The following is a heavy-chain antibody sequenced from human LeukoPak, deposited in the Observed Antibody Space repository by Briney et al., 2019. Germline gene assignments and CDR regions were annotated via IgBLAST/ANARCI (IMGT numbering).Heavy chain of an antibody. CDR1: GVSVSSYY. Sequence: SETLSLTRSVSGVSVSSYYWSWIRLSAGNGLEWIGRIYSGESVYATENTSYNPSLKSRVTMSADTSRNKVFLKLTSVTAADTAVYYCARDPTTVTTMFDSWGQGALVTVSS. D-gene: IGHD4-17*01. CDR3: ARDPTTVTTMFDS. J-gene: IGHJ4*02. V-gene: IGHV4-4*07. CDR2: IYSGESVYATENT.